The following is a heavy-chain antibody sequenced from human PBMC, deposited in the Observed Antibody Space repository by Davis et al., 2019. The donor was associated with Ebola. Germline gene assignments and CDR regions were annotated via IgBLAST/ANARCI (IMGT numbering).Heavy chain of an antibody. D-gene: IGHD3-22*01. J-gene: IGHJ4*02. Sequence: KVSCKGSGYSFSSYWITWVRQIPGKGLEWMGRIDPGNSYNNYGPSFQGRVTISADKSISTAFLQWSSLKASDTAMYYCARTTYGSSGWVEFDSWGQGTLVSVSS. V-gene: IGHV5-10-1*01. CDR1: GYSFSSYW. CDR2: IDPGNSYN. CDR3: ARTTYGSSGWVEFDS.